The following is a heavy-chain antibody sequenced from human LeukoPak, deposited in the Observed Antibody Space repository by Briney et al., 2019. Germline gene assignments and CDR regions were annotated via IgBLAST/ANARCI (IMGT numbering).Heavy chain of an antibody. CDR3: ARRPAAMKGEDY. D-gene: IGHD2-2*01. Sequence: TGGSLRLSCAASGFTFSSYAMNWDRQAPGKGLEWVSSISSSSSYIYYADSVKGRFTISRDNAKNSLYLQMNSLRAEDTAVYYCARRPAAMKGEDYWGQGTLVTVSS. J-gene: IGHJ4*02. CDR2: ISSSSSYI. V-gene: IGHV3-21*01. CDR1: GFTFSSYA.